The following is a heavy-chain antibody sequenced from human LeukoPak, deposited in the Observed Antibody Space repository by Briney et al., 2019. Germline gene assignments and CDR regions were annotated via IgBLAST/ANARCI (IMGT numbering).Heavy chain of an antibody. Sequence: KAGGSLRLSCAASGFTFSSYSMNWVRQAPGKGLEWVSSISSSSSYIYYTDSVKGRFTISRDNAKNSLYLQMNSLRAEDTAVYYCARDSQPGTDYYYYYYGMDVWGQGTTVTVSS. CDR2: ISSSSSYI. CDR1: GFTFSSYS. D-gene: IGHD2-2*01. V-gene: IGHV3-21*01. CDR3: ARDSQPGTDYYYYYYGMDV. J-gene: IGHJ6*02.